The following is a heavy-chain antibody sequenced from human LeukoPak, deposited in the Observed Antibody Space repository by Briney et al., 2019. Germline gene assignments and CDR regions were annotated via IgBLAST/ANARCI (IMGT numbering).Heavy chain of an antibody. CDR2: INHSGST. CDR1: GGSISGYY. Sequence: SETLSLTCAVYGGSISGYYWSWIRQPPGKGLEWIGEINHSGSTNYNPSLQSRVTISVDTSNNQFSLKRSAVTAADTAVYYCARGRLLYSSSWSKYYFDYWGQGTLVTVSS. CDR3: ARGRLLYSSSWSKYYFDY. V-gene: IGHV4-34*01. D-gene: IGHD6-13*01. J-gene: IGHJ4*02.